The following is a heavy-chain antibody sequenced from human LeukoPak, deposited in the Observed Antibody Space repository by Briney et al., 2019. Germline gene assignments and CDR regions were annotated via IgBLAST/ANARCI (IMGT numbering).Heavy chain of an antibody. J-gene: IGHJ5*02. CDR1: GYSISSGYY. CDR3: ARGVWFGELSWFDP. D-gene: IGHD3-10*01. CDR2: IYYSGST. V-gene: IGHV4-38-2*02. Sequence: SETLSLTCTVSGYSISSGYYWGWIRQPPGKGLEWIGSIYYSGSTYYNPSLKSRVTISVDTSKNQFSLKLSSVTAADTAVYYCARGVWFGELSWFDPWGQGTLVSVSS.